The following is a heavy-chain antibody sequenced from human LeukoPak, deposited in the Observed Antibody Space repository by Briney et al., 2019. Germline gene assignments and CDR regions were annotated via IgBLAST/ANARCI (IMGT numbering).Heavy chain of an antibody. D-gene: IGHD5-18*01. CDR2: ISYDGTNK. CDR3: ARGVTEDTAEAQFDH. CDR1: GFPFSAYA. Sequence: GRSLRLSCAASGFPFSAYAMHWVRQAPGKGLEWVAVISYDGTNKYYADSVKGRFTISRDNSKNTLYLQMNSLRGEDAAVYYCARGVTEDTAEAQFDHWGQGTLVAVSS. J-gene: IGHJ4*02. V-gene: IGHV3-30*04.